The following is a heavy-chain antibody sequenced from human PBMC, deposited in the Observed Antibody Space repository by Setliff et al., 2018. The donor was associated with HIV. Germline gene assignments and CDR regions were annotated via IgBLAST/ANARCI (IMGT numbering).Heavy chain of an antibody. CDR1: GYTFTTFG. CDR3: ARYGSDWFFDL. J-gene: IGHJ2*01. CDR2: INTETGTP. V-gene: IGHV7-4-1*01. D-gene: IGHD4-17*01. Sequence: ASVTVSCQASGYTFTTFGLSWVRQAPGQGLEWMGWINTETGTPMYAQGVTGRFVFSLDTSISTAYLQIDSRNAEDTAVYYCARYGSDWFFDLWGRGTLVTVS.